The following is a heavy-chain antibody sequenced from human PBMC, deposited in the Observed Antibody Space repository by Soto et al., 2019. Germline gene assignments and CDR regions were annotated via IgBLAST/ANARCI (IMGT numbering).Heavy chain of an antibody. D-gene: IGHD6-13*01. CDR3: AKVVSSWYNYFDY. V-gene: IGHV3-9*01. CDR1: GFTFDDYS. J-gene: IGHJ4*02. Sequence: LRLSCAASGFTFDDYSMHWVRQAPGKGLEWVSGISWNSGSIGYADSVKGRFTISRDSAKNSLYLQMNSLRAEDTALYYCAKVVSSWYNYFDYWGQGTLVTVSS. CDR2: ISWNSGSI.